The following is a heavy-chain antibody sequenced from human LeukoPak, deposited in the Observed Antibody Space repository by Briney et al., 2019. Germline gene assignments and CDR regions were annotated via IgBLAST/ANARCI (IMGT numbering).Heavy chain of an antibody. CDR2: IKQDGSEK. V-gene: IGHV3-7*01. CDR3: ARDIDGYYYGTIGSFLWFDY. D-gene: IGHD3-22*01. J-gene: IGHJ4*02. Sequence: PGGSLRLSCAASGFTFSTSTMNWVRQAPGKGLEWVANIKQDGSEKYYVDSVKGRFNITRDKAKNSLYLQMNSLRAEDTAVYYCARDIDGYYYGTIGSFLWFDYWGQGAQVTVSS. CDR1: GFTFSTST.